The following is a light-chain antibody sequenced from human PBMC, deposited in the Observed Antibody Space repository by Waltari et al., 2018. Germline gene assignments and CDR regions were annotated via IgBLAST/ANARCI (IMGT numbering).Light chain of an antibody. CDR1: ALPQQY. CDR2: KDS. Sequence: SYELTQPPSVSVSPGQTARIPCSGDALPQQYAFWYQQKAGQAPGQVMSKDSERPSGIPELFSGSTSGTTVTLIISGVQAEDEADYYCQSTDINGLYVVYGAGTKLTVL. CDR3: QSTDINGLYVV. J-gene: IGLJ2*01. V-gene: IGLV3-25*03.